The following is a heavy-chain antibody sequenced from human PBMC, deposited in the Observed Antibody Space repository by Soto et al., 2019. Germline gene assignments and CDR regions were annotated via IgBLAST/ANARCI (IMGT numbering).Heavy chain of an antibody. CDR1: GDSISSSSYY. V-gene: IGHV4-39*01. Sequence: QLQLQESGPGLVKPSETLSLTCSVSGDSISSSSYYWGWIRQPPGKGLEWIGTINYSGSTYYNPSPTSRVNISVDTSRNQFSLKVSSVTAADTAVYYCASLYGDYVPYWGQGILVSVSS. D-gene: IGHD4-17*01. CDR3: ASLYGDYVPY. CDR2: INYSGST. J-gene: IGHJ4*02.